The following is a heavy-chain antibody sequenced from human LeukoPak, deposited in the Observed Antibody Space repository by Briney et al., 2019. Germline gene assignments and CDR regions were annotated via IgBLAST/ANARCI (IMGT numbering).Heavy chain of an antibody. Sequence: ASVKVSCKASGYTFTGYYMHWVRQAPGQGLEWLGWMNPNSGGTNYAQKFQGRVTMTRDTSINTAYMELSRLRSDDTAVYYCARSPDILTGENFDYWGQGTLVTVSS. CDR2: MNPNSGGT. CDR3: ARSPDILTGENFDY. V-gene: IGHV1-2*02. CDR1: GYTFTGYY. J-gene: IGHJ4*02. D-gene: IGHD3-9*01.